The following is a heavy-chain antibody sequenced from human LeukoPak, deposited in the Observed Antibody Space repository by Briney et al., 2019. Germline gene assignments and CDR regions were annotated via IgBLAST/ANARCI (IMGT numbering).Heavy chain of an antibody. CDR3: ARDPSYSTSWAFDY. CDR1: GGSISSRDYY. CDR2: IYYSGSP. D-gene: IGHD6-13*01. V-gene: IGHV4-39*02. J-gene: IGHJ4*02. Sequence: SETLSLTCTVSGGSISSRDYYWGWIRQPPGKGLEWVASIYYSGSPYNNPSLKSRVAMSVDPSKNQFSLKLSSVTAADTAVYYCARDPSYSTSWAFDYWGQGTLVTVSS.